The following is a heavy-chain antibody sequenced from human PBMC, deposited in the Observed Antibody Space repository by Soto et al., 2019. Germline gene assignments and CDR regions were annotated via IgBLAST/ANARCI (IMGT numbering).Heavy chain of an antibody. D-gene: IGHD6-13*01. CDR3: ARVKPPQQLSFAAYYYYGMDV. J-gene: IGHJ6*02. Sequence: PAETLSLTCTVSGGSISSYYWIWVRQAPGKGLEWIVYIYYSGSTNYNPSLKSRVTISVDTSKNQFSLKLSSVTAADTAVYYCARVKPPQQLSFAAYYYYGMDVWGQGTTVTVSS. CDR2: IYYSGST. V-gene: IGHV4-59*01. CDR1: GGSISSYY.